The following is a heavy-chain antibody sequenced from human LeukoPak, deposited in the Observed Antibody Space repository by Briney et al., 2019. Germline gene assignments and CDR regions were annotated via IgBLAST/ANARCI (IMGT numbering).Heavy chain of an antibody. D-gene: IGHD3-16*01. CDR2: TYYRSKWYN. J-gene: IGHJ4*02. CDR1: GDSVSTNNVA. CDR3: AREDLGAAYFDF. Sequence: SQTLSLTCAISGDSVSTNNVAWNWIRQSPSRGLEWLGRTYYRSKWYNDYAVSVKSRITINPDTSKNQFSLQLNSVTPDDAAVYYCAREDLGAAYFDFWGQGTLVTVSS. V-gene: IGHV6-1*01.